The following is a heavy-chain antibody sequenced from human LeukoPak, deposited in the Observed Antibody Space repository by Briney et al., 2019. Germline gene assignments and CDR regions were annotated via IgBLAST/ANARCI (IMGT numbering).Heavy chain of an antibody. D-gene: IGHD6-13*01. Sequence: GGSLRLSCAASGFTFSSYAMSWVRQAPGKGLEWVSLIRGSGGSTYYADSVKGRFTISRDNSKNTLYLQMNSLRAEDTAVYYCAKDAWYSSSWYQPVDYWGQGTLVTVSS. CDR3: AKDAWYSSSWYQPVDY. CDR1: GFTFSSYA. CDR2: IRGSGGST. J-gene: IGHJ4*02. V-gene: IGHV3-23*01.